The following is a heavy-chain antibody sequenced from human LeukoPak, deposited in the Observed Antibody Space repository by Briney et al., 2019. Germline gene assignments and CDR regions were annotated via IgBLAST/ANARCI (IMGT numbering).Heavy chain of an antibody. CDR1: GGSFSGYY. J-gene: IGHJ4*02. D-gene: IGHD2-15*01. CDR2: IYYSGST. Sequence: SETLSLTCAVYGGSFSGYYWSWIRQPPGKGLEWIGYIYYSGSTNYNPSLKSRVTISVDTSKNQFSLKLSSVTAADTAVYYCARTPTAYYFDYWGQGTLVTVSS. V-gene: IGHV4-59*01. CDR3: ARTPTAYYFDY.